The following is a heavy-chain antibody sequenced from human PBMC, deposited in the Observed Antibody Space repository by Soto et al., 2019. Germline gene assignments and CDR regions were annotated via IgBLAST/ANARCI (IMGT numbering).Heavy chain of an antibody. CDR3: ARGVQTAGH. V-gene: IGHV3-21*01. CDR1: GFAFSTYS. Sequence: EVQLVASGGGLVKPGGSLSLSCAASGFAFSTYSMNWVRQAPGKGLEWVSSISSGSKYIYYADSVKGRFTISRDNAKNSLYLQMNSLRVEDTAVYYCARGVQTAGHCGQGTLVTVSS. J-gene: IGHJ4*02. D-gene: IGHD1-1*01. CDR2: ISSGSKYI.